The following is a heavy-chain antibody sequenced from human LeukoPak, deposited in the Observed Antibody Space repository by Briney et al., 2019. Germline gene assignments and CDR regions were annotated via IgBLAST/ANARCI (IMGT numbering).Heavy chain of an antibody. D-gene: IGHD3-22*01. CDR1: GGSISSSSYY. J-gene: IGHJ4*02. Sequence: PSETLSLTCTVSGGSISSSSYYWGWIRQPPGKGLEWIGSIYYSGSTYYNPSLKSRVTISVDTSKNQFSLKLSSVTAADTAVYYCARQLTYYYDSSGYYYDYWGQGNLVTVSS. V-gene: IGHV4-39*01. CDR3: ARQLTYYYDSSGYYYDY. CDR2: IYYSGST.